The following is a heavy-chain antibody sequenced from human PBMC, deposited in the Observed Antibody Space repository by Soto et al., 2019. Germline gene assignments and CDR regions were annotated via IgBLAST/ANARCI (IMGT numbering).Heavy chain of an antibody. CDR1: GFTISSYA. Sequence: GGSLRLSCSVFGFTISSYAMHWVRQAPGKGLQYVSSISSNGGSTHYADSVKGRFTISRDNSKNTLYLQMSSLRIEDTAMYYCVKDRYVDYWGQGTLVTVSS. J-gene: IGHJ4*02. CDR3: VKDRYVDY. V-gene: IGHV3-64D*06. CDR2: ISSNGGST.